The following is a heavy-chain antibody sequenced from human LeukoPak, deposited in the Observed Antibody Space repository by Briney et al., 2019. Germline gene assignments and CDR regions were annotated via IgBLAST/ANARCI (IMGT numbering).Heavy chain of an antibody. J-gene: IGHJ6*03. CDR3: ARGRGDYGDYYIYYYYYYMDV. D-gene: IGHD4-17*01. Sequence: NPGGSLRLSCAASGFTFSDYYMSWIRQAPGKGLEWVSYISSSGSTIYYADSVKGRFTISRDNAKNSLYLQMNSLRAEDTTVYYCARGRGDYGDYYIYYYYYYMDVWGKGTTVTVSS. CDR2: ISSSGSTI. V-gene: IGHV3-11*04. CDR1: GFTFSDYY.